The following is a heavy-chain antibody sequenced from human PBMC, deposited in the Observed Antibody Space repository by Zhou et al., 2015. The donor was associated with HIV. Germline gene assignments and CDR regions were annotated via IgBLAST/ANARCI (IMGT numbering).Heavy chain of an antibody. CDR1: GGTFSSYA. J-gene: IGHJ6*02. CDR3: ARCTDRPSRIAAAGYYYYGMGR. CDR2: IIPIFGTA. D-gene: IGHD6-13*01. Sequence: QVQLVQSGTEVKKPGSSVKVSCLASGGTFSSYAISWVRQAPGQGLEWMGGIIPIFGTANYAQKFQGRVTITADKSTSTAYMELSSLRSEDTAVYYCARCTDRPSRIAAAGYYYYGMGRLGPRDHGHRLL. V-gene: IGHV1-69*06.